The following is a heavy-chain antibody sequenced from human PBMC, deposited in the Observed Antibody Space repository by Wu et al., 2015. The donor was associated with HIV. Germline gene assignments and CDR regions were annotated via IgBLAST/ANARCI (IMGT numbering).Heavy chain of an antibody. CDR2: IIPSFGPP. CDR1: GYTFTSYG. D-gene: IGHD3-3*01. CDR3: AREIFDNYGMDV. Sequence: QVQLVQSGAEVKKPGASVKVSCKASGYTFTSYGISWVRQAPGQGLEWMGGIIPSFGPPNYAQDFQGRVTITTDESMSIAYMELSSLRSEDTAVYYCAREIFDNYGMDVWGQGTTVTVSS. V-gene: IGHV1-69*01. J-gene: IGHJ6*02.